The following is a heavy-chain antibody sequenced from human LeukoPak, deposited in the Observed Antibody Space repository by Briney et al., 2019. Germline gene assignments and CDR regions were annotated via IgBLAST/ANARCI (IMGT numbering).Heavy chain of an antibody. CDR3: ARGGFNMVRGVIIPSNSYFYYMDI. V-gene: IGHV3-69-1*01. CDR1: GFTFSAYS. CDR2: ITSGDFV. J-gene: IGHJ6*03. Sequence: GGSLRLSCAAPGFTFSAYSMNWVRQAPGKGLEWVSSITSGDFVYFADSLKGRFTISRDNAKSSLYLQMNSLRADDTAVYYCARGGFNMVRGVIIPSNSYFYYMDIWGKGTTVTVSS. D-gene: IGHD3-10*01.